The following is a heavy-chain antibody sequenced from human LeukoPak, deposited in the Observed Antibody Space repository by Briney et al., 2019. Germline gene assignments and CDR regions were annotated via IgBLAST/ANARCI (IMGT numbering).Heavy chain of an antibody. Sequence: KPSETLSLTCTVSGGSISSYYWSWIRQPAGKGLEWIGRIYTSGSTNYNPSLKSRVTMSVDTSKNQFSLKLSSVTAADTAVYYCAREAWDCSGGSCYSDAFDIWGQGTMVTVSS. J-gene: IGHJ3*02. V-gene: IGHV4-4*07. D-gene: IGHD2-15*01. CDR3: AREAWDCSGGSCYSDAFDI. CDR2: IYTSGST. CDR1: GGSISSYY.